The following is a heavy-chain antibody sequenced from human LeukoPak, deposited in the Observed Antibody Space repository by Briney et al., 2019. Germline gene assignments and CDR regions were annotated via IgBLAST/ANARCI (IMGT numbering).Heavy chain of an antibody. Sequence: GGSLRLSCAASGFTFSSYGMHWVCQAPGKGLEWVAFIRYDGSNKYYADSVKGRFTISRDNSKNTLYLQMNSLRAEDTAVYYCAKGRVGATTWFDPWGQGTLVTVSS. CDR1: GFTFSSYG. V-gene: IGHV3-30*02. D-gene: IGHD1-26*01. CDR2: IRYDGSNK. CDR3: AKGRVGATTWFDP. J-gene: IGHJ5*02.